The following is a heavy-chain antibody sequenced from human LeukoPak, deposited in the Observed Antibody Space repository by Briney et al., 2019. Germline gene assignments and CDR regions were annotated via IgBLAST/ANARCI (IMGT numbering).Heavy chain of an antibody. CDR2: IIPIFGTA. V-gene: IGHV1-69*13. J-gene: IGHJ4*02. CDR3: ARVLSSSSSWFDY. D-gene: IGHD6-13*01. Sequence: GASVKVSCKASGGTFSSYAISWVRQAPGQGLEWMGGIIPIFGTANYAQKFQGRVTITADESTSTAYMELSSLRSEDTAAYYCARVLSSSSSWFDYWGQGTLVTVSS. CDR1: GGTFSSYA.